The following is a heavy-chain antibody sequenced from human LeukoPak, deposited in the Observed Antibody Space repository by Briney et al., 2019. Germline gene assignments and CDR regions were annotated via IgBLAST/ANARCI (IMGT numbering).Heavy chain of an antibody. CDR2: INPNSGGT. D-gene: IGHD2-2*01. CDR3: ARVPTYCSSTSCYARFDY. J-gene: IGHJ4*02. V-gene: IGHV1-2*02. CDR1: GYTLTGYY. Sequence: ASVKVSCKASGYTLTGYYMHWVRQAPGQGLEWMGWINPNSGGTNYAQKFQGRVTMTRDTSISTAYMELSRLRSDDTAVYYCARVPTYCSSTSCYARFDYWGQGTLVTVSS.